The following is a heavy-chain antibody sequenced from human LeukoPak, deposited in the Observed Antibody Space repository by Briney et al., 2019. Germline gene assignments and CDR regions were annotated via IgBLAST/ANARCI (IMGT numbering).Heavy chain of an antibody. D-gene: IGHD2-15*01. J-gene: IGHJ4*02. V-gene: IGHV5-51*01. Sequence: GESLRISCKGSGYSFTSYWISWVRQMPGKGLEWMGIIYPGDSDTRYSPSFQGQVTISADKSISTAYLQWSSLKASDTAMYYCARHYCSGGSCYFAFDYWGQGTLVTVSS. CDR1: GYSFTSYW. CDR3: ARHYCSGGSCYFAFDY. CDR2: IYPGDSDT.